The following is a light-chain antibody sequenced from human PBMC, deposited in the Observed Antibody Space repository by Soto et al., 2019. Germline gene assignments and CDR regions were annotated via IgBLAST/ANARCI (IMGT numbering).Light chain of an antibody. CDR3: SSYTSSSTPYV. V-gene: IGLV2-14*01. CDR2: EVS. J-gene: IGLJ1*01. Sequence: QSALTQPASVSGSPGQSITISCTGTSSDVGGYNYVSWYQQHPGKAPKLMMYEVSNRPSGVSNRFSGSKSGHTASLTISGLQAEDEADYYCSSYTSSSTPYVFGTGTKLTVL. CDR1: SSDVGGYNY.